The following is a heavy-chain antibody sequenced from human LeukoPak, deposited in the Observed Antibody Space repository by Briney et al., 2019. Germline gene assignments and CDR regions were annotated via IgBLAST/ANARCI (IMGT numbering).Heavy chain of an antibody. Sequence: PGGSLRLSCAASGFTFSSYSMNWVRQAPGKGLEWVSSISSSSSYIYYADSVKGRFTISRDNAKNSLYLQMNSLRAEDTAVYYCARVEGSVRSSCGGDCYSARWGQGTLVTVSS. CDR1: GFTFSSYS. CDR2: ISSSSSYI. V-gene: IGHV3-21*01. CDR3: ARVEGSVRSSCGGDCYSAR. D-gene: IGHD2-21*02. J-gene: IGHJ4*02.